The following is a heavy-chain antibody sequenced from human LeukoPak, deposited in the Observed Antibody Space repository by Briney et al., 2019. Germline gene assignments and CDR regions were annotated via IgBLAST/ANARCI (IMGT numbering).Heavy chain of an antibody. Sequence: GSSVKVSCKASGGTFSSYAISWVRQAPGQGLEWMGRIIPILGIANYAQKFQGRVTITADESTSTAYMELSSLRSEDTAVYYCARKRGYSYYYYYMDVWGKGTTVTVSS. J-gene: IGHJ6*03. V-gene: IGHV1-69*04. D-gene: IGHD5-18*01. CDR2: IIPILGIA. CDR3: ARKRGYSYYYYYMDV. CDR1: GGTFSSYA.